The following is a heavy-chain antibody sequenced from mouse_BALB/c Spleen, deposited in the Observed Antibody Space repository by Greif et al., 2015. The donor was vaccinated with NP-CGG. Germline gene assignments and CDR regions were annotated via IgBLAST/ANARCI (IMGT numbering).Heavy chain of an antibody. CDR2: IYPYNGGT. D-gene: IGHD1-1*01. Sequence: EVQRVESGPELVKPGASVKISCKASGYTFTDYNMHWVKQSHGKSLAWIGYIYPYNGGTGYNQKFKNKATLTVDTSSSTAYMELRSLTSEDSAVYYCARGRGTTVEAWLPYWGQGTLVTVSA. J-gene: IGHJ3*01. CDR3: ARGRGTTVEAWLPY. V-gene: IGHV1S29*02. CDR1: GYTFTDYN.